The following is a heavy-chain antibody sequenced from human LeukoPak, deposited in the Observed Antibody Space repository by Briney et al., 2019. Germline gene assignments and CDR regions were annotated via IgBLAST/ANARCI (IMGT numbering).Heavy chain of an antibody. CDR2: LYPGVST. Sequence: SETLSLTCTVSGGPIYSYYWSWIRQTAGKGLEWIGRLYPGVSTNYNPSLKSRVTMSVDTSKNQFALKLSAVTAADTAVYYCARLKFYDSTGYSPGHYMDVWGKGTTVTVSS. D-gene: IGHD3-22*01. CDR3: ARLKFYDSTGYSPGHYMDV. V-gene: IGHV4-4*07. CDR1: GGPIYSYY. J-gene: IGHJ6*03.